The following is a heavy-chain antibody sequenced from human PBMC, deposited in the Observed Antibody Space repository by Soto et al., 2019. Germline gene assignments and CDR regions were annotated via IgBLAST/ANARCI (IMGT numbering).Heavy chain of an antibody. CDR1: GFSVSTNF. CDR3: ARDIGTQVRDIGTQVFDL. Sequence: GGSLRLSCAASGFSVSTNFMTWVRQAPGKGLEWVSFIYSGGTTYHADSVKGRFTSSTDDSRNTLFLQMNSLRVEDTAVYYCARDIGTQVRDIGTQVFDLWGQGTLVTVSS. V-gene: IGHV3-66*01. CDR2: IYSGGTT. J-gene: IGHJ5*02. D-gene: IGHD5-12*01.